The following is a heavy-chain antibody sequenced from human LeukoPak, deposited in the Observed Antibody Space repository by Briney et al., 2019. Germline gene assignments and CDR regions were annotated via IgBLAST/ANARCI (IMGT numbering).Heavy chain of an antibody. CDR3: ARGSDYWYFDL. CDR1: GFTFSSYW. CDR2: IKQDGSEK. J-gene: IGHJ2*01. V-gene: IGHV3-7*01. Sequence: GGSLRLSCAASGFTFSSYWMSWVRQAPGKGLEWVANIKQDGSEKYYVDSVKGRFTISRDNAKNTLYLQMNSLRAEDTAVYYCARGSDYWYFDLWGRGTLVTVSS.